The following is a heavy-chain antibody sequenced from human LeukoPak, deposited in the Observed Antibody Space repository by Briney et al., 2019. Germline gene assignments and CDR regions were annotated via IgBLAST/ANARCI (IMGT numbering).Heavy chain of an antibody. CDR1: GLTFSTYW. Sequence: GRSLRLSRAASGLTFSTYWMNSVRQAPGKGLECVANIKQDGSEKYYVDSVKGRFTISRDNANNSMYLQMNSLRAEDTAVYYCAREEVDTAAIDYWGQGTLVTVSS. CDR3: AREEVDTAAIDY. V-gene: IGHV3-7*01. D-gene: IGHD5-18*01. CDR2: IKQDGSEK. J-gene: IGHJ4*02.